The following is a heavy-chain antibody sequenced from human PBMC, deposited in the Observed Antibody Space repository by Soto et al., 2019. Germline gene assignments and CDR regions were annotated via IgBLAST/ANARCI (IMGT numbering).Heavy chain of an antibody. J-gene: IGHJ6*02. CDR2: IYPGDSDT. V-gene: IGHV5-51*01. Sequence: GESLKISCKGSGYSFTSYWIGWVRQMPGKGLEWMGIIYPGDSDTRYSPSFQGQVTISADKSISTAYLQWSSLKASDTAMYYCARQVFLERTSYYYYYGMDVWGQGTTVTVSS. D-gene: IGHD3-3*01. CDR3: ARQVFLERTSYYYYYGMDV. CDR1: GYSFTSYW.